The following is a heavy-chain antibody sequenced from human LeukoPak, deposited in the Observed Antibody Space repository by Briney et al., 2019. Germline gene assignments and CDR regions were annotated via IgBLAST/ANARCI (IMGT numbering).Heavy chain of an antibody. J-gene: IGHJ1*01. V-gene: IGHV1-18*01. D-gene: IGHD3-22*01. CDR3: ASCGPYYYDSSGYHAEYFQH. Sequence: ASVRVSCKASGYTFTSYGISWVRQAPGQGLEWMGWISAYNGNTNYAQKLQGRVTMTTDTSTSTAYMELRSLRSDDTAVYYCASCGPYYYDSSGYHAEYFQHWGQGTLVTVSS. CDR2: ISAYNGNT. CDR1: GYTFTSYG.